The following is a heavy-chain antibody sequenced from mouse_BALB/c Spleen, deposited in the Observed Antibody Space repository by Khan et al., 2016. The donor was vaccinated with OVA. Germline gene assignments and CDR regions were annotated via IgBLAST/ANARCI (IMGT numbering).Heavy chain of an antibody. CDR3: ARSNYYSSGLYAMDY. CDR2: ISPGSGSD. D-gene: IGHD1-1*01. CDR1: GYTFTSYW. J-gene: IGHJ4*01. V-gene: IGHV1S41*01. Sequence: DLVKPGASVKLSCKASGYTFTSYWINWIKQRPGQGLEWIGQISPGSGSDYYHKMFTVKATPTVDTSSTTAYIQLSSLSSEDAAGYFCARSNYYSSGLYAMDYWGQGTSVTVSS.